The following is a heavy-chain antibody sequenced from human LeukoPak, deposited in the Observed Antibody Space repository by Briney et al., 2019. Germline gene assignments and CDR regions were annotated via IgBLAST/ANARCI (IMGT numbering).Heavy chain of an antibody. CDR2: IYYSGST. Sequence: SSETPSLTCTVSGGSISSYYWSWIRQPPGKGLEWIGYIYYSGSTNYNPSLKSRVTISVDTSKNQFSLKLNSVTAADTAVYYCASAHSGTYPYWGQGTLVTVSS. V-gene: IGHV4-59*01. CDR3: ASAHSGTYPY. J-gene: IGHJ4*02. CDR1: GGSISSYY. D-gene: IGHD1-26*01.